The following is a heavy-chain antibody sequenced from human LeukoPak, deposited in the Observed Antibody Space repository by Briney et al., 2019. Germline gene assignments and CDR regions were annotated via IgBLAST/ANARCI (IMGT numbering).Heavy chain of an antibody. CDR1: GGSISSSSYY. D-gene: IGHD3-22*01. CDR3: ARDYYDSSGYYYPFDY. Sequence: SETLSLTCTVSGGSISSSSYYWSWIRQPAGKGLEWIGRIYTSGSTNYNPSLKSRVTMSVDTSKNQFSLKLSSVTAADTAVYYCARDYYDSSGYYYPFDYWGQGTLVTVSS. CDR2: IYTSGST. V-gene: IGHV4-61*02. J-gene: IGHJ4*02.